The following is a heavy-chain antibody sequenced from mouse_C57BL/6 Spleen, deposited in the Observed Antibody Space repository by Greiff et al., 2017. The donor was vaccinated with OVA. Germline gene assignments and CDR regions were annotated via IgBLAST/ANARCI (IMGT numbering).Heavy chain of an antibody. CDR3: ARAYGYRAMDY. CDR1: GFSLTSYG. J-gene: IGHJ4*01. Sequence: VKLMESGPGLVQPSQSLSITCTVSGFSLTSYGVHWVRQSPGKGLEWLGVIWCGGSTYYNAAFISRLSISKDNSKSQVFFKMNSLQADDTAIYYCARAYGYRAMDYWGQGTSVTVSS. CDR2: IWCGGST. V-gene: IGHV2-2*01. D-gene: IGHD2-2*01.